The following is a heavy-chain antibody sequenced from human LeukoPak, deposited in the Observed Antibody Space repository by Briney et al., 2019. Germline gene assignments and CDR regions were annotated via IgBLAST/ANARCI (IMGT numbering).Heavy chain of an antibody. J-gene: IGHJ4*02. CDR1: GFIFSSYS. D-gene: IGHD1-26*01. Sequence: GGSLTLSCPASGFIFSSYSMNWVRQPAGKGLEWVSSISSSSSSYIYYADSVKGRFTISRDNAKNSLYLQMNRLRAEDTAVYYCARDGGPEWEPHLGFEYWGEGTLVAVSS. CDR2: ISSSSSSYI. CDR3: ARDGGPEWEPHLGFEY. V-gene: IGHV3-21*01.